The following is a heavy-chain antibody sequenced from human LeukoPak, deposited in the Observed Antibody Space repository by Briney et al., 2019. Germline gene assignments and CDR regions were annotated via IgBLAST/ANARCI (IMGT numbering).Heavy chain of an antibody. V-gene: IGHV3-9*03. CDR3: AKDFGDGYNSYYFDY. J-gene: IGHJ4*02. Sequence: PGGSLRLSCAASGFTFDDYAMHWVRQAPGKGLEWVSGISWNSGSIGYADSVKGRFTISRDNAKNSLYLQMNSLRAEDMALYYCAKDFGDGYNSYYFDYWGQGTLVTVSS. CDR1: GFTFDDYA. D-gene: IGHD5-24*01. CDR2: ISWNSGSI.